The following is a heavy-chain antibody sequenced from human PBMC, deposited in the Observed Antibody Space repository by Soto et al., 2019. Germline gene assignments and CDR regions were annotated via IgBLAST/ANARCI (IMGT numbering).Heavy chain of an antibody. J-gene: IGHJ4*02. CDR1: GFTFSNYA. Sequence: EVQLLESGGGLVQPGGSLRLSCAASGFTFSNYAISWVRQAPGKGLEWVSIISGSGGSTYYADSVKGRFIISRDNSKNRRYLKMTSLRAEDTAVFYCASRRMGWYLDYWGQGTLVTVSS. D-gene: IGHD6-19*01. V-gene: IGHV3-23*01. CDR3: ASRRMGWYLDY. CDR2: ISGSGGST.